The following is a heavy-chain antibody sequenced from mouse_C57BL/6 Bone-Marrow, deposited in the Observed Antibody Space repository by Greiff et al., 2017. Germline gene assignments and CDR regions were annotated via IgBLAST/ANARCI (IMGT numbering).Heavy chain of an antibody. CDR2: ISGGGGNT. J-gene: IGHJ4*01. V-gene: IGHV5-9*01. D-gene: IGHD2-1*01. Sequence: EVMLVESGGGLVKPGGSLKLSCAASGFTFSSYTMSWVRQTPEKRLEWVATISGGGGNTYYPDSVKGRFTISRDNAKNTLYLQMSSLRSEDTALYYCARHSLWYFGGDYWGQGTSVTVSS. CDR1: GFTFSSYT. CDR3: ARHSLWYFGGDY.